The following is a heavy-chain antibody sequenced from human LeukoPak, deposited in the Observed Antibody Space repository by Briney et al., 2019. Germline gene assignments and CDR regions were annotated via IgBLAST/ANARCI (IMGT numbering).Heavy chain of an antibody. CDR3: AELGITMIGGV. Sequence: GGSLRLSCAASGFTFSRYAMHWVRQAPGKGLEWVAVISYDGSNKYYADSVKGRFTISRDNAKNSLYLQINSLRAEDTAVYYCAELGITMIGGVWGKGTTVTISS. D-gene: IGHD3-10*02. CDR2: ISYDGSNK. J-gene: IGHJ6*04. V-gene: IGHV3-30*04. CDR1: GFTFSRYA.